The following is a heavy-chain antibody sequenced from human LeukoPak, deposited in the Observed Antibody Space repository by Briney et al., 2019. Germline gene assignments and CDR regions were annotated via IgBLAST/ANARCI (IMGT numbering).Heavy chain of an antibody. D-gene: IGHD6-13*01. CDR2: IIPIFGTA. CDR3: ALILAAADPYYMDV. J-gene: IGHJ6*03. V-gene: IGHV1-69*05. Sequence: SVKVSCKASGYTFTSYGISWVRQAPGQGLEWMGGIIPIFGTANYAQKFQGRVTITTDESTSTAYMELSSLRSEDTAVYYCALILAAADPYYMDVWGKGTTVTVSS. CDR1: GYTFTSYG.